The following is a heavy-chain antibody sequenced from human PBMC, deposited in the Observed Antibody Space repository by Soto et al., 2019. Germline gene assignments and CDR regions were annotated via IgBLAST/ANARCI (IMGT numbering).Heavy chain of an antibody. CDR2: ITWNSGKI. CDR1: GFTSDDYA. V-gene: IGHV3-9*02. CDR3: VKDSYADFHRVLSTAEYFFDY. Sequence: SLRLSCTASGFTSDDYAMHWVRQGPGRGLEWVSGITWNSGKIAYADSVKGRFTIARDDDNNSLYLQMNSLRPEDTALYYCVKDSYADFHRVLSTAEYFFDYWGHGTLVTVSS. J-gene: IGHJ4*01. D-gene: IGHD2-15*01.